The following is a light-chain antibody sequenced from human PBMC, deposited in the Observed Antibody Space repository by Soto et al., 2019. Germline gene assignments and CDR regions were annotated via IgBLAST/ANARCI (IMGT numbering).Light chain of an antibody. CDR3: SSYTSSSTLDV. J-gene: IGLJ1*01. Sequence: LTQPASVSGSPGQSITISCTGTSSDVGSYNYVSWYQQHPGKAPKLLIYDVSNRPSGVSNRFSGSKSGNTASLTISGLQAEDEADYYCSSYTSSSTLDVFGTGTKVTVL. V-gene: IGLV2-14*01. CDR1: SSDVGSYNY. CDR2: DVS.